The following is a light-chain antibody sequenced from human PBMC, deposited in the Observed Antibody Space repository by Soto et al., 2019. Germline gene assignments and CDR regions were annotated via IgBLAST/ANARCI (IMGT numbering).Light chain of an antibody. J-gene: IGKJ1*01. CDR1: QSVYNN. CDR2: GAS. V-gene: IGKV3-15*01. CDR3: QQYNNWPPT. Sequence: ELVLTQSPGTVSLSPGERATLSCRASQSVYNNYIAWYQQSPGQAPRVLIYGASTRATGIPARFSGSGSGTEFTLTISSLQSEDFAVYYCQQYNNWPPTFGQGTKVDIK.